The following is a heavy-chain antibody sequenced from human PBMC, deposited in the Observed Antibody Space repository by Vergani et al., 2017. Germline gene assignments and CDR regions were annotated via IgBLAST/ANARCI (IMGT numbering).Heavy chain of an antibody. Sequence: VQLVETGGGLIQPGGSLRLSCAASGFTVSSNYMSWVRQAPGKGLEWVAVISHDGSKKYYADSVKGRFTISRDNSKNTLYLQMNSLRAEDTAVYYCAKRSLGYYYMDVWGRGTTVTVSS. J-gene: IGHJ6*03. CDR2: ISHDGSKK. CDR1: GFTVSSNY. V-gene: IGHV3-30*18. CDR3: AKRSLGYYYMDV.